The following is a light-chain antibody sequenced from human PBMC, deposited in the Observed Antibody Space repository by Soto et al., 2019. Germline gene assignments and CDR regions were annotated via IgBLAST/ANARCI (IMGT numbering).Light chain of an antibody. Sequence: QSALTQPRSVSGSPGQSVTISCTGTSSDVGAYDYVSWYQQHPGKAPKLMIYDVFKRPSGVPDRFSGSKSGNTASLTISGLQADDEADYYCSSYAGIYTHVAIGGGTKLTVL. CDR3: SSYAGIYTHVA. V-gene: IGLV2-11*01. CDR2: DVF. CDR1: SSDVGAYDY. J-gene: IGLJ2*01.